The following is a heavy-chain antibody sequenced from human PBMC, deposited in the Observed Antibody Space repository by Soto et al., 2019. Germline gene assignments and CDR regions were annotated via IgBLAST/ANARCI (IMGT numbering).Heavy chain of an antibody. D-gene: IGHD1-26*01. V-gene: IGHV5-51*01. Sequence: GESLKISCNGSGCSFTSSWIGWVRQMPGIGLEWMGIIYPGDSDTTYSPSFQGHVTISADKSISTAYLQWSSLKASDTAMYYCARGGRYYDYWGQGTLVTVSS. CDR3: ARGGRYYDY. CDR1: GCSFTSSW. J-gene: IGHJ4*02. CDR2: IYPGDSDT.